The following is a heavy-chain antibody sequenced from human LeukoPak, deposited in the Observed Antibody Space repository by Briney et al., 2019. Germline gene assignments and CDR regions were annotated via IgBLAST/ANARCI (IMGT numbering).Heavy chain of an antibody. J-gene: IGHJ1*01. D-gene: IGHD3-22*01. V-gene: IGHV4-39*01. CDR3: ARRRYFDGSGYLE. CDR1: GDSVSRSDSY. CDR2: IYYSGRT. Sequence: SETLSLTCSASGDSVSRSDSYWDWIRQPPGKGPEWIGTIYYSGRTYYSPSLRSRVTMSVDPSNNQFSLTLRSVTAADTALYYCARRRYFDGSGYLEWGQGTLLSVSS.